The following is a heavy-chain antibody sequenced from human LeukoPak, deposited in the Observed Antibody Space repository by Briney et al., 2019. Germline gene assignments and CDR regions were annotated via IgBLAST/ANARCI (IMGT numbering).Heavy chain of an antibody. CDR2: FDPEDGET. J-gene: IGHJ4*02. Sequence: GASVTVSCKVSGYTLTELSMHWVRQAPGKGLEWMGGFDPEDGETIYAQKFQGRVTMTEDTSTDTAYMELSSLRSEDTAVYYCATGLRYSYGFPNVDHWGQGTLVTVSS. CDR3: ATGLRYSYGFPNVDH. CDR1: GYTLTELS. D-gene: IGHD5-18*01. V-gene: IGHV1-24*01.